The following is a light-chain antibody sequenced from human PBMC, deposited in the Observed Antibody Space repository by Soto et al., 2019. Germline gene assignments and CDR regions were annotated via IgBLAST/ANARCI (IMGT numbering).Light chain of an antibody. CDR1: SSDVGGYNY. CDR3: NSYTSGTTLV. V-gene: IGLV2-14*03. Sequence: QSALTQPASVSGSPGQSITISCTGTSSDVGGYNYVSWYQQHPGKAPKLMIYDVSNRPSGVSNRFSGSKSGTTASLTISGLQAEDEADYYCNSYTSGTTLVFGTGTKLTVL. CDR2: DVS. J-gene: IGLJ1*01.